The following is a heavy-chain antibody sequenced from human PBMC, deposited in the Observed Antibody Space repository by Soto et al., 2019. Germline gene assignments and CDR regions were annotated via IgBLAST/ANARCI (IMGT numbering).Heavy chain of an antibody. CDR2: ISGSDGST. J-gene: IGHJ4*02. Sequence: EVQLLESGGGLVQPGGSLRLSCAASGFTFSSYAMNWVRQAPGKGLEWVSVISGSDGSTYYADSVKGRFTISRDKSKNTRNVQMNRLRGGETAGKYCARRSSGLDFDYWGQGNLVPVS. CDR1: GFTFSSYA. CDR3: ARRSSGLDFDY. D-gene: IGHD6-25*01. V-gene: IGHV3-23*01.